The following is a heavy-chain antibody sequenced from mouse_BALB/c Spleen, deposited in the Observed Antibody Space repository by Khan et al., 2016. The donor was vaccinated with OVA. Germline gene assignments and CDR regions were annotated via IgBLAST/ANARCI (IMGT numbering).Heavy chain of an antibody. CDR1: GFSLTNYG. CDR3: ARETDYYGDDEAMDD. D-gene: IGHD2-2*01. V-gene: IGHV2-9*02. J-gene: IGHJ4*01. Sequence: QVQLKESGPGLVAPSQSLSITCTVSGFSLTNYGVNWVRQPPGKGLEWLGIIWAGGSTNYNSALMSRVSIRKDNAQSQVFLKMNSLHTDDTAMYYCARETDYYGDDEAMDDWGQGTPVTVSP. CDR2: IWAGGST.